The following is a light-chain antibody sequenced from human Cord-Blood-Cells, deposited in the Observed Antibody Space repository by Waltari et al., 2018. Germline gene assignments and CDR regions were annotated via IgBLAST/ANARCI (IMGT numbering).Light chain of an antibody. CDR2: GAS. J-gene: IGKJ1*01. CDR3: QQYGSSPWT. CDR1: QSVSSSY. Sequence: PGTLSLSPGERATLSCRASQSVSSSYLAWYQQKPGQAPRLLIYGASSRATGIPDRFSGSGSGTDFTLTISRLEPEDFAVYYCQQYGSSPWTFGQGTKVEIK. V-gene: IGKV3-20*01.